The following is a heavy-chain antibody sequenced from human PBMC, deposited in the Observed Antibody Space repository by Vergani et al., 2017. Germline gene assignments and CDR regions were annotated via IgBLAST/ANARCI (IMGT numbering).Heavy chain of an antibody. CDR2: IIPILGIA. CDR3: ARSVVGGFYFDY. V-gene: IGHV1-69*02. Sequence: QVQLVQSGAEVKKPGSSVKVSCKASGGTFSSYTISWVRQAPGQGLEWMGRIIPILGIANYAQKFQGRVTITADNSTSTAYMELSSLRSEDTAVYYCARSVVGGFYFDYWGQGTLVIVSS. D-gene: IGHD3-10*01. CDR1: GGTFSSYT. J-gene: IGHJ4*02.